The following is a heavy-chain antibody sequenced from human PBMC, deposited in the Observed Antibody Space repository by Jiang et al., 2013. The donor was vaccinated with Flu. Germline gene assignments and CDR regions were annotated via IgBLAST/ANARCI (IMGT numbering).Heavy chain of an antibody. D-gene: IGHD3-3*01. Sequence: QLLESGGGLVKPGGSLRLSCAASGFTFSSYGMHWVRQAPGKGLEWVAVISYDGSNKYYADSVKGRFTISRDNSKNTLYLQMNSLRAEDTAVYYCAKSYYDFWSGYYDGFDYWGQGTLVTVSS. CDR3: AKSYYDFWSGYYDGFDY. CDR1: GFTFSSYG. V-gene: IGHV3-30*18. CDR2: ISYDGSNK. J-gene: IGHJ4*02.